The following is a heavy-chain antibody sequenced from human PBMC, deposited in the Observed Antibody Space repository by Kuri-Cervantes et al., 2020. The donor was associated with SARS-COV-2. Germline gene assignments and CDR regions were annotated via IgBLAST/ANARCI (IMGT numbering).Heavy chain of an antibody. CDR1: GFTFSSYS. V-gene: IGHV3-21*01. CDR3: ARERTDYDFWSGYYMDY. CDR2: ISSSSSYI. J-gene: IGHJ4*02. Sequence: GESRKISCAASGFTFSSYSMNWVRQAPGKGLEWVSSISSSSSYIYYADSVKGRFTISRDNAKNSLYLQMNSLRAEDTAVYYCARERTDYDFWSGYYMDYWGQGTLVTVSS. D-gene: IGHD3-3*01.